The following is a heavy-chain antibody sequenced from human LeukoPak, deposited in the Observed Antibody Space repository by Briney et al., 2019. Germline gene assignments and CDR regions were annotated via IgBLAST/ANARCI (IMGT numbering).Heavy chain of an antibody. V-gene: IGHV3-23*01. D-gene: IGHD3-16*01. J-gene: IGHJ6*02. CDR1: GFTLSSYA. Sequence: RGSLRLSCAASGFTLSSYAMSWVRQAPGKGLEWVSAISCSGGSTYYADSVKGRFTISRDNSKNTLYLQMNSLRAEDTAVYYCARDMTYYYGMDVWGQGTTVTVSS. CDR2: ISCSGGST. CDR3: ARDMTYYYGMDV.